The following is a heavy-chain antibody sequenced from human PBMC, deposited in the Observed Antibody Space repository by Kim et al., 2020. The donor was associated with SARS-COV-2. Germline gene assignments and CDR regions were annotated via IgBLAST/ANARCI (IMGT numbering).Heavy chain of an antibody. Sequence: SETLSLTCTVSGGSISSYYWSWIRQPAGKGLEWIGRIYTSGSTNYNPSLKSRVTMSVDTSKNQFSLKLSSVTAADTAVYYCAREEVMQVVPAAYYYYYYMDVWGKGTTVTVSS. D-gene: IGHD2-2*01. CDR1: GGSISSYY. CDR2: IYTSGST. CDR3: AREEVMQVVPAAYYYYYYMDV. V-gene: IGHV4-4*07. J-gene: IGHJ6*03.